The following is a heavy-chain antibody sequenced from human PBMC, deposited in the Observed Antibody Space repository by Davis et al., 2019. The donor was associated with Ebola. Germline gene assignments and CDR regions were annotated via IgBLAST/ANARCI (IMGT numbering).Heavy chain of an antibody. J-gene: IGHJ4*01. CDR1: GFTFLSSA. Sequence: SVKVSCKTSGFTFLSSAMQSLRQARGQRLEWIGWIVVGSGKTNYAQKFQGRVTITRDMSTSTSSLDLSNLRSEDTAIYYCAASAGTVGKFDYWGQGTLVTVSS. D-gene: IGHD1-14*01. V-gene: IGHV1-58*02. CDR3: AASAGTVGKFDY. CDR2: IVVGSGKT.